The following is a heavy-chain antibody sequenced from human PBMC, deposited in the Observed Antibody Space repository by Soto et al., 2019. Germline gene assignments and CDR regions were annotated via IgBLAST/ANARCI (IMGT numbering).Heavy chain of an antibody. CDR3: ARDLGYGDYGTDF. V-gene: IGHV1-18*04. CDR2: INGDNGNT. J-gene: IGHJ4*02. D-gene: IGHD4-17*01. CDR1: GDSFSNNG. Sequence: QVQLVQSGAEVKKPGASVKVSCQASGDSFSNNGISWVRQAPVQGFEWMGWINGDNGNTNYAQKFQGRVTMTTDTSTSTAYMELRSLRSDDTAVYYCARDLGYGDYGTDFWGQGTLVTVSS.